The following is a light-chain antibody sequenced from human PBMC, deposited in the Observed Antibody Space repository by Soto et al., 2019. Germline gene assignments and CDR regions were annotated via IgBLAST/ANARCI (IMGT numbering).Light chain of an antibody. J-gene: IGLJ1*01. CDR3: SSYRGGSALGV. Sequence: QSVLTQPASVSGSPGQSITISCSGTSSDIGGYNSVSWYQQHPGKAPTLIIFEVSNRPSGISNRFSGSKSGNTASLTISGLQAEDEADYYCSSYRGGSALGVFGTGTKVTV. V-gene: IGLV2-14*01. CDR1: SSDIGGYNS. CDR2: EVS.